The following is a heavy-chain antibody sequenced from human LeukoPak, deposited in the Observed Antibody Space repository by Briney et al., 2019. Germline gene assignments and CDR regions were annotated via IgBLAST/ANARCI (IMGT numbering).Heavy chain of an antibody. CDR1: GGSISSYY. J-gene: IGHJ4*02. V-gene: IGHV4-59*01. Sequence: PSETLSLTCTVSGGSISSYYWSWIRQPPGKGLEWIGYIYYSGSTNYNPSLKSRVTISVDTSKNQFSLKLSSVTAADTAVYYCAREGQEGSVDCWGQGTLVTVSS. CDR2: IYYSGST. CDR3: AREGQEGSVDC.